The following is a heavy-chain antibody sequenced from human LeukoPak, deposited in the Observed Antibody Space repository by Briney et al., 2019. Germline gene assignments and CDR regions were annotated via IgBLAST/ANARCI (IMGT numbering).Heavy chain of an antibody. CDR3: ARDLVTVTKGFDI. D-gene: IGHD4-17*01. Sequence: PSETLSLTCAVSDDSFSSHYWTWIRQPPGKGLEWIGYISYIGSTNYNPSLKSRVTISIDTSKNQLSLKLSSVTAADTAVYYCARDLVTVTKGFDIWGQGTMVSVSS. V-gene: IGHV4-59*11. CDR1: DDSFSSHY. CDR2: ISYIGST. J-gene: IGHJ3*02.